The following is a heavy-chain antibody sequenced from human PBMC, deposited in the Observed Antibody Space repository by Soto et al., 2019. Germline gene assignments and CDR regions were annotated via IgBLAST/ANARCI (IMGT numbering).Heavy chain of an antibody. J-gene: IGHJ4*02. Sequence: QVQLVQSGAEVKKPGASVKVSCKASGYTFTSYAIHWVRQAPGQRLEWMGWINAGNGNTKYSQKFQDRVTITRDTSASTAYMELSSLRSEDTAVYYCARDLGGWPDDWGQGTLGTVSA. CDR1: GYTFTSYA. CDR3: ARDLGGWPDD. D-gene: IGHD6-19*01. CDR2: INAGNGNT. V-gene: IGHV1-3*01.